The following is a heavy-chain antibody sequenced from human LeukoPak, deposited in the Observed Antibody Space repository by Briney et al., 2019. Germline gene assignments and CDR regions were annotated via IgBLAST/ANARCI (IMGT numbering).Heavy chain of an antibody. Sequence: GGSLRLSRAASGFTFSNAWMNWVRQAPGKGLDWVSYISDTSVSTNYADSVKGRFTISRDNAKNSLYLQMNSLRAEATGVYYCATVTGNWFFDLWGRGTLVTVSS. CDR1: GFTFSNAW. CDR2: ISDTSVST. CDR3: ATVTGNWFFDL. D-gene: IGHD3-9*01. J-gene: IGHJ2*01. V-gene: IGHV3-11*05.